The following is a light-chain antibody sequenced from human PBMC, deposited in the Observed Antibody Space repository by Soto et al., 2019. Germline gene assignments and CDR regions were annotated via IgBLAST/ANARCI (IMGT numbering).Light chain of an antibody. CDR3: GTWDSSLSAVVV. Sequence: QSVLTQPPSVSAAPGQKVTISCSGSSSNLGNNYVSWYQQLPGTAPKLLIYDNNKRPSGIPDRFSGSKSGTSATLGITGLQTGDEADYYCGTWDSSLSAVVVFGGGTKVTVL. V-gene: IGLV1-51*01. J-gene: IGLJ2*01. CDR1: SSNLGNNY. CDR2: DNN.